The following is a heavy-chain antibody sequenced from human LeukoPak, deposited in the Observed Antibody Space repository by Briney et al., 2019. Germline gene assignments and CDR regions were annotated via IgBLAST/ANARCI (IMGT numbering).Heavy chain of an antibody. D-gene: IGHD6-6*01. Sequence: SETLSLTCAVYGGSFSGYYWSWIRQPPGKGLEWIGEINHSGSTNYNSSLKSRVTISVDTSKNQFSLKLSSVTAADTAVYYCAREAKWLVRDWFDPWGQGTLVTVSS. CDR1: GGSFSGYY. J-gene: IGHJ5*02. CDR2: INHSGST. V-gene: IGHV4-34*01. CDR3: AREAKWLVRDWFDP.